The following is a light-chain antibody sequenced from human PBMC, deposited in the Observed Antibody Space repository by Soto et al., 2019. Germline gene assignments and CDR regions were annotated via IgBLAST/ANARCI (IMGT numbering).Light chain of an antibody. J-gene: IGKJ4*01. CDR2: DAS. CDR1: QSISSW. Sequence: DVKMSMSASALSASVGDRVTFTCRASQSISSWLAWYQQKPGKAPKLLIYDASSLESGVPSRFSGSGSGTEFTPTISSLQPDDFATYYCQQDNSHSPLTFAERSNLDIK. CDR3: QQDNSHSPLT. V-gene: IGKV1-5*01.